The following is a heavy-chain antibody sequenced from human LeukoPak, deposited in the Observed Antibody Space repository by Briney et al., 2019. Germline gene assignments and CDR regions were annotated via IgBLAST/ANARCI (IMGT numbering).Heavy chain of an antibody. CDR3: GGTPWFGELALDY. Sequence: GTSVKLSCKASGFTFTSSTIQWGRQARGQRLEWIGWIVVGSGNTNYAHKFQERVVITTDTSTTTVYMELSNLRSEDTAAYYCGGTPWFGELALDYWGQGTLVTVSS. V-gene: IGHV1-58*02. CDR1: GFTFTSST. J-gene: IGHJ4*02. CDR2: IVVGSGNT. D-gene: IGHD3-10*01.